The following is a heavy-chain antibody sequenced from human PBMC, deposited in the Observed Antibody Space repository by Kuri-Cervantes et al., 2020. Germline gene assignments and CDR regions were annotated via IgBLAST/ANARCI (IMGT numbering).Heavy chain of an antibody. D-gene: IGHD6-19*01. Sequence: GGSLRLSCAASGFTFSSYWMSWVRQAPGKGLEWVANIKQDGSEKYYVDSVKGRFTISRDNAKNSLYLQMNSLRAEDTAVYYCARVSSGWWLSYDAFDIWGQGTMVPSPQ. V-gene: IGHV3-7*01. CDR3: ARVSSGWWLSYDAFDI. J-gene: IGHJ3*02. CDR2: IKQDGSEK. CDR1: GFTFSSYW.